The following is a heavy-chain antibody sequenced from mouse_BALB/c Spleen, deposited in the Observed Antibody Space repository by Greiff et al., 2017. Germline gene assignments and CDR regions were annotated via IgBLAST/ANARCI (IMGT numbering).Heavy chain of an antibody. J-gene: IGHJ3*01. V-gene: IGHV1-7*01. D-gene: IGHD2-10*01. CDR3: APAYYGNYRFAY. CDR2: INPSTGYT. Sequence: QVQLKQSGAELAKPGASVKMSCKASGYTFTSYWMHWVKQRPGQGLEWIGYINPSTGYTEYNQKFKDKATLTADKSSSTAYMQLSSLTSEDSAVYYCAPAYYGNYRFAYWGQGTLVTVSA. CDR1: GYTFTSYW.